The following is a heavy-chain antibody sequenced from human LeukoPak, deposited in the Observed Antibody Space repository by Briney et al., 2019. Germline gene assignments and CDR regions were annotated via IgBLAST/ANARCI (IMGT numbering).Heavy chain of an antibody. D-gene: IGHD5-24*01. CDR2: IYPIESKT. CDR3: ATRDGYNLLS. J-gene: IGHJ4*02. CDR1: GYTYNSYW. V-gene: IGHV5-51*01. Sequence: GESLKISCKGSGYTYNSYWIGWVRQMPGNGLEWIGIIYPIESKTKYSQSFEGQVTISADKSINTAYLQWTSLKASDTAMYFCATRDGYNLLSWGQGTLVTVSS.